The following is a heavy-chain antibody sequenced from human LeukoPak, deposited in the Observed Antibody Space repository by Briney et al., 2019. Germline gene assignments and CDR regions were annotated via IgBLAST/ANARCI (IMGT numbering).Heavy chain of an antibody. CDR3: ASRLYCSNTRCRNFPFAY. CDR2: IIPIFGTA. J-gene: IGHJ4*02. CDR1: GGTFISYA. V-gene: IGHV1-69*13. D-gene: IGHD2-2*01. Sequence: SXXVXCKASGGTFISYAINWVRQAPGQGLEWMGGIIPIFGTANYAQKFQDRVTITADESTSTAYMELSSLRSEGTAIYYCASRLYCSNTRCRNFPFAYWGQGTLVTVSS.